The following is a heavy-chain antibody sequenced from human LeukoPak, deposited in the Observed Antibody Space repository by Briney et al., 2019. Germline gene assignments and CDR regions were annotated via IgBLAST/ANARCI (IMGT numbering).Heavy chain of an antibody. CDR1: GGSISSYY. D-gene: IGHD2-2*01. Sequence: SETLSLTCTVSGGSISSYYWSWIRQPPGKGLEWIGNIYYSGSTNYNPSLKSRVTISVDTSKNQFSLKLRSVTAADTAVYYCAREGLSIVGVPAAMYAFDIWGQGTMVTVSS. CDR3: AREGLSIVGVPAAMYAFDI. V-gene: IGHV4-59*12. J-gene: IGHJ3*02. CDR2: IYYSGST.